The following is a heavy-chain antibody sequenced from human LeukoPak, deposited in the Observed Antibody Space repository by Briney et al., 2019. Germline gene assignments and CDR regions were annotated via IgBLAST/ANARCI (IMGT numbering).Heavy chain of an antibody. CDR2: TSAYNGNT. Sequence: WASVKVSCKASGYTLTSYGISWVRQAPGQGLEWMGWTSAYNGNTNYAQKLQGRVTMTTDTSTSTAYMELRSLRSDDTAVYYCATTLVGATSWFDPWGQGTLVTVSS. D-gene: IGHD1-26*01. V-gene: IGHV1-18*01. CDR1: GYTLTSYG. CDR3: ATTLVGATSWFDP. J-gene: IGHJ5*02.